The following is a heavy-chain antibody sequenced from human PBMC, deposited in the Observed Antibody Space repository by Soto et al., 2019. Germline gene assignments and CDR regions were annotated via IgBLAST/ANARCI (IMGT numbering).Heavy chain of an antibody. Sequence: QVHLQESGPGLVKPSQTLSLTCTVSGGSISSSDFYWSWIRQPPGEGLEWLGHIYYNGNTYYNPSLTSRPTMSLDTSQNQFSLHLTSVIAADSALYFCARATTVTSSFFFYGLDVWGQGTTVTVSS. J-gene: IGHJ6*02. CDR3: ARATTVTSSFFFYGLDV. CDR2: IYYNGNT. V-gene: IGHV4-30-4*08. CDR1: GGSISSSDFY. D-gene: IGHD4-17*01.